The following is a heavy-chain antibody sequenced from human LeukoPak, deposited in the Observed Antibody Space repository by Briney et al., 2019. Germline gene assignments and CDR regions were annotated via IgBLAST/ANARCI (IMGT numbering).Heavy chain of an antibody. J-gene: IGHJ4*02. CDR1: GGSISSYY. CDR2: IYTSGST. D-gene: IGHD2-2*01. Sequence: SETLSLTCTVSGGSISSYYWSWIRQPAGKGLEWIGRIYTSGSTNYNPSLKSRVTMSVDTSKNQFSLKLSSVTAADTAVYYCARAAFDVVPAAMTEYYFDYWGQGTLVTVSS. CDR3: ARAAFDVVPAAMTEYYFDY. V-gene: IGHV4-4*07.